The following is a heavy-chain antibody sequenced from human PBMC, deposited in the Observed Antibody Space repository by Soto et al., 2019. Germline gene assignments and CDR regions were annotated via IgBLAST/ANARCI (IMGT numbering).Heavy chain of an antibody. Sequence: GASVKVSCKASGYTFTSYDINWVRQATGQGLEWMGWMNPNSGNTGYAQKFQGRVTMTSNISISTGYMELSILRCENTAVYYCARPVWCSGRKSGGYCGQGTLVTGS. J-gene: IGHJ4*02. V-gene: IGHV1-8*01. CDR1: GYTFTSYD. D-gene: IGHD2-15*01. CDR3: ARPVWCSGRKSGGY. CDR2: MNPNSGNT.